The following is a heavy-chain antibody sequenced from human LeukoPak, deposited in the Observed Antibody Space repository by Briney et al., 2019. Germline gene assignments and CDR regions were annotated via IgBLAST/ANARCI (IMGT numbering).Heavy chain of an antibody. CDR2: ISGSGGST. Sequence: GGSLRLSCAASGFTFSIYAMSWVRQAPGKGLEWVSAISGSGGSTYYADSVKGRFTISRDNSKSTLYLQMSSLRAEDTAAYYCANRIWFDPWGQGTLVTVSS. J-gene: IGHJ5*02. CDR1: GFTFSIYA. CDR3: ANRIWFDP. V-gene: IGHV3-23*01.